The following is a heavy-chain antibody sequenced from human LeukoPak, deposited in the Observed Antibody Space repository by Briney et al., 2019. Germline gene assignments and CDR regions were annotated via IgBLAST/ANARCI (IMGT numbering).Heavy chain of an antibody. CDR1: GYTFTRYY. CDR2: INPSSGST. J-gene: IGHJ4*02. V-gene: IGHV1-46*01. CDR3: ARYYDSSACLDY. D-gene: IGHD3-22*01. Sequence: ASVKVSCKASGYTFTRYYMHWVRQAPGLGLEWMGIINPSSGSTSYAQKFQGRVTMTRDTSTSTVCMELSSLRSEDTAVYYCARYYDSSACLDYWGQGTLVTVSS.